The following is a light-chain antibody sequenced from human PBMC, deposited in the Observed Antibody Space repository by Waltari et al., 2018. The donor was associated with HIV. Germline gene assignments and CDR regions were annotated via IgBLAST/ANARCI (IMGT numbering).Light chain of an antibody. J-gene: IGLJ2*01. CDR1: SRDVGGYNY. Sequence: QSALTQPPSASGSPGQSVTISCPGTSRDVGGYNYVSCYQQHPGKAPKLMIYEVSKRPSGVPDRGSVSKSGNTGPLTVPGLQAEDEAGCYCSSFACSNTEGVCGGGTELSVL. CDR2: EVS. V-gene: IGLV2-8*01. CDR3: SSFACSNTEGV.